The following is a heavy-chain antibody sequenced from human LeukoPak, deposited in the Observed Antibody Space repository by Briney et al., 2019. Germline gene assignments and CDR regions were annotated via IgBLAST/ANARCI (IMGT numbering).Heavy chain of an antibody. CDR3: AQYHTLTFDY. Sequence: SGPTLVKPTQTLTLTCTVSGFSLSTSEVGVAWIRQPPGKALEWLAVIYWDDDKRYSPSLKSRLTLTKDTSKNQVVLTMTNMDPVDTATYYCAQYHTLTFDYWGQGTLVTVSS. CDR1: GFSLSTSEVG. J-gene: IGHJ4*02. CDR2: IYWDDDK. V-gene: IGHV2-5*02. D-gene: IGHD2-2*01.